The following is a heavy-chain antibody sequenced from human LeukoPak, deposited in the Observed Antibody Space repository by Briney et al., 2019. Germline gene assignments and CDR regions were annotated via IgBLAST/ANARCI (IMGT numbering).Heavy chain of an antibody. Sequence: PGGSQRLSCAAPGFTFSSYAMHWVRQAPGKGLEWVAVISYDGSNKYYADSVKGRFTISRDNSKNTLYLQMNSLRAEDTAVYYCARDLGTTEPSYGVQEPLVTVSS. D-gene: IGHD1-1*01. CDR2: ISYDGSNK. CDR3: ARDLGTTEPSY. V-gene: IGHV3-30*04. CDR1: GFTFSSYA. J-gene: IGHJ4*02.